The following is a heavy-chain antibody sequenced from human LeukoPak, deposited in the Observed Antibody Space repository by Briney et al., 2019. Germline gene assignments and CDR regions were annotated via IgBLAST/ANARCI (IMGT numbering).Heavy chain of an antibody. CDR1: GFTVSSKY. Sequence: GGSLRLSCAASGFTVSSKYMSWVRQAPGKGLEWVSVIYSGGSTYYADSVKGRFTISRDNSKNTLYLQMNSLRAEDTAVYYCAKDGRTGYPFDSWGQGTLVTVSS. CDR3: AKDGRTGYPFDS. V-gene: IGHV3-66*01. J-gene: IGHJ4*02. D-gene: IGHD5-12*01. CDR2: IYSGGST.